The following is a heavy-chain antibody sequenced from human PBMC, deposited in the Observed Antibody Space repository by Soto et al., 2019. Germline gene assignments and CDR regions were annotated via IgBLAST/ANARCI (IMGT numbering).Heavy chain of an antibody. D-gene: IGHD6-13*01. Sequence: LEILSLTCTVSGGSLSSYYGSWIRQPPGKGLEWMGYIYYSGTTTNYNPSLKSRVTLSVDTSKNQFSLNLNSVTAADTAVYYCARGRSSRHWGQGTLVTVSS. V-gene: IGHV4-59*12. CDR2: IYYSGTTT. CDR3: ARGRSSRH. CDR1: GGSLSSYY. J-gene: IGHJ4*02.